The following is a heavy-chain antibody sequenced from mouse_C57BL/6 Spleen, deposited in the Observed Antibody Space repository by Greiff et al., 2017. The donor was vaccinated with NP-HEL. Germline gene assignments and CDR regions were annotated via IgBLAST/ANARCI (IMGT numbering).Heavy chain of an antibody. J-gene: IGHJ4*01. Sequence: EVKLVESEGGLVQPGSSMKLSCTASGFTFSDYYMAWVRQVPEKGLEWVANINYDGSSTYYLDSLKSRFIISRDNAKNILYLQMSSLKSEDTATYYCARELRSAMDYWGQGTSVTVSS. CDR1: GFTFSDYY. D-gene: IGHD2-4*01. CDR2: INYDGSST. V-gene: IGHV5-16*01. CDR3: ARELRSAMDY.